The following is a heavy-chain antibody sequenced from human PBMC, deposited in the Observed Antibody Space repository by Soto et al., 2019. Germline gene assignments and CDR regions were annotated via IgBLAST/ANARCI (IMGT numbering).Heavy chain of an antibody. J-gene: IGHJ4*02. CDR2: IDHDGPT. CDR1: GFTFSTYW. V-gene: IGHV3-74*01. Sequence: EVQLVESGGGLVQPGGYLRLSCAGSGFTFSTYWMHWVRQAPGKGLEWVSRIDHDGPTDYADSVRGRFTISRDNAENTLYLQMSSLRPEDTAVYYCVRDSHGDYWGQGTLVTVSS. CDR3: VRDSHGDY.